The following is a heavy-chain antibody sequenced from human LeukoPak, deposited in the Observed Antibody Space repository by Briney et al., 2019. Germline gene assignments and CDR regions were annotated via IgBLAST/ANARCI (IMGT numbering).Heavy chain of an antibody. CDR2: ITSSGNTI. Sequence: GGSLRLSCAASGFTFSSYEMNWVRQAPGKGLEWASYITSSGNTIYYADSVKGRFTISRDNAKNSLYLQMNILRAEDTAVYYCARLTTMTTTGGPFDYWGQGTLVTVSS. CDR1: GFTFSSYE. D-gene: IGHD4-17*01. CDR3: ARLTTMTTTGGPFDY. J-gene: IGHJ4*02. V-gene: IGHV3-48*03.